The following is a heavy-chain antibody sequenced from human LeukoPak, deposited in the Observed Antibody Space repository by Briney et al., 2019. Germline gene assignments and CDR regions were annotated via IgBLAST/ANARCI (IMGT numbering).Heavy chain of an antibody. V-gene: IGHV4-59*01. CDR3: AKGGSTNFYYGDV. J-gene: IGHJ6*02. Sequence: LETLSLTCSVSGGSMTNLYWTWIRQPPGKGLEWIGDIYDSGSTRYNTSLESRVTISVDTSKNQFSLKLSSVTAADTAVYYCAKGGSTNFYYGDVWGQGTTVTVSS. CDR2: IYDSGST. D-gene: IGHD2/OR15-2a*01. CDR1: GGSMTNLY.